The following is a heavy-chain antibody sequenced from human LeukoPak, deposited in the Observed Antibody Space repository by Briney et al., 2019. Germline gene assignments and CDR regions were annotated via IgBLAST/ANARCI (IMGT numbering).Heavy chain of an antibody. CDR3: ARDRNAGPWYSDV. CDR2: IKEDGSEK. D-gene: IGHD2-8*01. CDR1: GFIFTDYW. Sequence: GGSLRLSCAASGFIFTDYWMYWVRQAPGRGLAWVANIKEDGSEKNYGDSMKGRFTISRDNAKNSLYLQMNSLRVEDTAVYYCARDRNAGPWYSDVWGRGTLVSVSS. V-gene: IGHV3-7*01. J-gene: IGHJ2*01.